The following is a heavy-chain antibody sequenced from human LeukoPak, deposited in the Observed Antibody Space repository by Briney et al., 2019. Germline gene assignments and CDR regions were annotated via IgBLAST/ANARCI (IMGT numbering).Heavy chain of an antibody. V-gene: IGHV3-9*01. CDR1: GFTFDDYA. J-gene: IGHJ4*02. D-gene: IGHD1-14*01. CDR3: AKVSRKGYYFDY. CDR2: ISWNSGSI. Sequence: GRSLRLSCAASGFTFDDYAMHWVRQAPRKGLEWVSGISWNSGSIGYADSVKGRFTISRDNAKNSLYLQMNSLRAEDTALYYCAKVSRKGYYFDYWGQGTLVTVSS.